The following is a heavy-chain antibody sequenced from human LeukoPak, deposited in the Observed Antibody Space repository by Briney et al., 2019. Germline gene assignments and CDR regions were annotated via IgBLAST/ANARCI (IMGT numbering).Heavy chain of an antibody. D-gene: IGHD5-24*01. CDR3: ASSPQRWLQPSRYYYGMDV. CDR1: GFTFSSHW. V-gene: IGHV3-7*01. Sequence: PGGSLRLSCAASGFTFSSHWMNWVRQAPGKGLEWVANIKEDGSEKYYVDSVKGRFSISRDNAKNSLYLQMNSLRAEDTAVYYCASSPQRWLQPSRYYYGMDVWGQGTTVTVSS. J-gene: IGHJ6*02. CDR2: IKEDGSEK.